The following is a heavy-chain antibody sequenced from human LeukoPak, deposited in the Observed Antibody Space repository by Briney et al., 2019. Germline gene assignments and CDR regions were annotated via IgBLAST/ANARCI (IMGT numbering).Heavy chain of an antibody. V-gene: IGHV3-15*05. CDR3: AGPSWANAFDI. CDR1: GFTFSNAW. Sequence: PGGSLRLSCAASGFTFSNAWMSWVRQAPGKGLEWVGCIKSKTDGGTTDYAAPVKGRFTISRDDSKNTLYLQMNSLRADDTAVYYCAGPSWANAFDIWGQGTVVTVSS. J-gene: IGHJ3*02. CDR2: IKSKTDGGTT.